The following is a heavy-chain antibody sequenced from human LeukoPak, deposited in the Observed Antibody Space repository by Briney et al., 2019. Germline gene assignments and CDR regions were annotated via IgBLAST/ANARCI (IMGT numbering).Heavy chain of an antibody. V-gene: IGHV4-39*01. D-gene: IGHD4-23*01. CDR1: GGSISSSDYT. Sequence: PSETLSLTCTVSGGSISSSDYTWGRIRQPPGERLEWIGTIYYNANTYYNPSLQSLVIISADTSKNQFSLKVTSVTAPDTAVYCCARTVGTHRFDYWGQGILVTVSS. J-gene: IGHJ4*02. CDR3: ARTVGTHRFDY. CDR2: IYYNANT.